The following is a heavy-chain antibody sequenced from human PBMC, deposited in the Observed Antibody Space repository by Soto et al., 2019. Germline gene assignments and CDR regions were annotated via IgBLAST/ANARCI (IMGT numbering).Heavy chain of an antibody. CDR3: AKVGGGSGWYGYFDY. CDR1: GFTFSSYG. V-gene: IGHV3-30*18. D-gene: IGHD6-19*01. J-gene: IGHJ4*02. Sequence: QVQLVESGGGVVQPGRSLRLSCAASGFTFSSYGMHWVRQAPGKGLEWVAVISYDGSNKYYADSVKGRFTISRDNSKNTLYLQMNSLRAEDTAVYYCAKVGGGSGWYGYFDYWGQGTPVTVSS. CDR2: ISYDGSNK.